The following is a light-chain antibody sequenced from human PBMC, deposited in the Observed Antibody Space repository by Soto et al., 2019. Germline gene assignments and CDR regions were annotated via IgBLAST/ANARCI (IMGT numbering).Light chain of an antibody. Sequence: QSVLTQPASVSGSPGQSITISCTGTSSDVGVYNYVSWYQQHPGKAPKLMIYEVSNRPSGLSNRFSGSKSGNTASLTISGLQAEDEADYYCSSYTSSSTWVFGGGTKLTVL. CDR2: EVS. CDR3: SSYTSSSTWV. J-gene: IGLJ3*02. V-gene: IGLV2-14*01. CDR1: SSDVGVYNY.